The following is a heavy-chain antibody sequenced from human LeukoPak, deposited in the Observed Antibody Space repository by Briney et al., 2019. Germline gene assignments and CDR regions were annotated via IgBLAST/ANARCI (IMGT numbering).Heavy chain of an antibody. CDR3: ARSEYSSSWALFDY. Sequence: SETLSLTCTASGVSISSYYWSWLRQPPGKGLEWLGYIYYSGSTNYNPSLKSRVTISVDTSKNQFSLKLSSVTAADTAVYYCARSEYSSSWALFDYWGQGTLVTVSS. J-gene: IGHJ4*02. CDR1: GVSISSYY. V-gene: IGHV4-59*01. CDR2: IYYSGST. D-gene: IGHD6-13*01.